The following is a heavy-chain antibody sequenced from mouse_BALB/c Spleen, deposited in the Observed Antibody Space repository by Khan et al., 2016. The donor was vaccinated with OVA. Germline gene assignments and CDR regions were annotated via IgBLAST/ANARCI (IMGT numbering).Heavy chain of an antibody. CDR1: GYTFINYW. V-gene: IGHV1-7*01. Sequence: QVQLQQPGAELAKPGASVKMSCKASGYTFINYWILWVKQRPGQGLEWIGYINPSTGYTEYNQNFKDKATLTVDKSSSTAYMQLSSLTSEDSAVYYCARRGLRWDFDYWGQGTTLTVSS. CDR3: ARRGLRWDFDY. D-gene: IGHD1-1*01. CDR2: INPSTGYT. J-gene: IGHJ2*01.